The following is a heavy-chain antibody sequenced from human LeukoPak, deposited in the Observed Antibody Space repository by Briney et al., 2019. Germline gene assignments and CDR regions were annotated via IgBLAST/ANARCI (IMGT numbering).Heavy chain of an antibody. V-gene: IGHV3-21*01. J-gene: IGHJ4*02. CDR1: GFTFSSYS. Sequence: GRSLRLSCAASGFTFSSYSMNWVRQAPGKGLEWVSSISSSSSYIYYADSVKGRFTISRDNAKNSLYLQMNSLRAEDTAVYYCARESRRNFDYWGQGTLVTVSS. CDR2: ISSSSSYI. D-gene: IGHD1-14*01. CDR3: ARESRRNFDY.